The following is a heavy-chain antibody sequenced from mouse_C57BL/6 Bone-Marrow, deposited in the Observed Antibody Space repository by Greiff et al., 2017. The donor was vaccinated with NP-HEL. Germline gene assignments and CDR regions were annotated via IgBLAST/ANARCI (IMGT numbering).Heavy chain of an antibody. Sequence: DVKLVESGGGLVQPGGSMKLSCVASGFTFSNYWMNWVRQSPEKGLEWVAQIRLKSGNHATHYAVSVQGRFTNSRDDTKSNIYLQSNNLRAEDADIYYCTGLPTIVTPYYFDYWGQGTTLTVSS. CDR2: IRLKSGNHAT. CDR3: TGLPTIVTPYYFDY. J-gene: IGHJ2*01. V-gene: IGHV6-3*01. D-gene: IGHD2-5*01. CDR1: GFTFSNYW.